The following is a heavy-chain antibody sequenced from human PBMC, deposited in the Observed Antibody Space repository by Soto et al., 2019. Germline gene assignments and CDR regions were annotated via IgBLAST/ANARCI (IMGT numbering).Heavy chain of an antibody. CDR1: GYSFTSYW. CDR3: ARPYCSSTSCQADYYYYYGMDV. J-gene: IGHJ6*02. D-gene: IGHD2-2*01. CDR2: IDPSDSYT. Sequence: PGASLKISCKGSGYSFTSYWISWVRQMPGKGLEWMGRIDPSDSYTNYSPSFQGHVTISADKSISTAYPQWSSLKASDTAMYYCARPYCSSTSCQADYYYYYGMDVWGQGTTVTVSS. V-gene: IGHV5-10-1*01.